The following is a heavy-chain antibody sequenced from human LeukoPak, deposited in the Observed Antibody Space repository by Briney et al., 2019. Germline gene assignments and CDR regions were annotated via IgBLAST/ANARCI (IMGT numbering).Heavy chain of an antibody. Sequence: GGSLRLSCAASGFTFSSYWMHWVCQAPGKGLVWVSRINSDGSSTSYADSVRGRFSISRDNAKNTLYLQMNSLRAEDTAVYYCARGLSGYASSLGYWGQGTLVTVSA. D-gene: IGHD6-6*01. CDR2: INSDGSST. V-gene: IGHV3-74*01. CDR3: ARGLSGYASSLGY. J-gene: IGHJ4*02. CDR1: GFTFSSYW.